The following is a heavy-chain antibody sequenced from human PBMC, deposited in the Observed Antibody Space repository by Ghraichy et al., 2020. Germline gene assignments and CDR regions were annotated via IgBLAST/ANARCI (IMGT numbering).Heavy chain of an antibody. D-gene: IGHD6-19*01. Sequence: GSLRLSCTVSGGSISSSSYYWGWIRQPPGKGLEWIESIYYSGSTYYNPSLKSRVTISVDTSKNQFSLKLSSVTAADTAVYYCARYVDSSGCFFDYWGQGTLVTVSS. V-gene: IGHV4-39*07. J-gene: IGHJ4*02. CDR1: GGSISSSSYY. CDR2: IYYSGST. CDR3: ARYVDSSGCFFDY.